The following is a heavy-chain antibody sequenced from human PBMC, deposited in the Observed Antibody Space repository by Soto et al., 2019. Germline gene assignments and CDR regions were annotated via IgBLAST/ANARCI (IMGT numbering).Heavy chain of an antibody. V-gene: IGHV3-30*18. D-gene: IGHD3-3*01. Sequence: QVQLVESGGGVVQPGMSLRLSCAASGFTFENFGMHWVRQAPGKGLEWVTVIEYDGTSKYYADSVKGRFTISRYNSNNTLYLQMNSLSVEDTAVYYCAKSLDGVPVQEFDPRGQGTLVTVSS. J-gene: IGHJ5*02. CDR2: IEYDGTSK. CDR3: AKSLDGVPVQEFDP. CDR1: GFTFENFG.